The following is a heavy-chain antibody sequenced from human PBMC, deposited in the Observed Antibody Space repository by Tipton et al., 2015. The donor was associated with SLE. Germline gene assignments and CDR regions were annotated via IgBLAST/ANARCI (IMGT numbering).Heavy chain of an antibody. V-gene: IGHV4-4*07. J-gene: IGHJ3*02. CDR2: IYSTEST. CDR3: ARRRITMILARQVYAFDI. D-gene: IGHD3-22*01. Sequence: TLSLTCTVSGGSMSSYYWSWIRQPAGKGLEWIGRIYSTESTKYNPSLKSRVTISVDTSKNQFSLKLSSVTAADTAVYYCARRRITMILARQVYAFDIWGQGTMVTVSS. CDR1: GGSMSSYY.